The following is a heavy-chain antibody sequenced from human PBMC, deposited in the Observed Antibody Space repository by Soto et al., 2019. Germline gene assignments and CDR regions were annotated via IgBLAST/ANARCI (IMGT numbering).Heavy chain of an antibody. J-gene: IGHJ5*02. D-gene: IGHD3-3*01. CDR1: GGSISSYY. CDR3: ARGLYYDFWSGQTWGFDP. V-gene: IGHV4-59*01. Sequence: PSETLSLTCTVSGGSISSYYWSWIRQPPGKGLEWIGYIYYSGSTNYNPSLKSRVTISVDTSKNQFSLKLSSVTAADTAVYYCARGLYYDFWSGQTWGFDPWGQGTLVTVSS. CDR2: IYYSGST.